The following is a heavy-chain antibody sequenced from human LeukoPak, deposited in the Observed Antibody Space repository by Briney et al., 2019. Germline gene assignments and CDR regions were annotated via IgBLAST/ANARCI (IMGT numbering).Heavy chain of an antibody. CDR2: IYHSGST. D-gene: IGHD3-10*01. Sequence: SETLSLTCAVSGGSISSGGYSWSRIRQPPGKGLEWIGYIYHSGSTYYNPSLKSRVTISVDRSKNQFSLKLSSVTAADTAVYYCATLTMVRGVFAFDIWGQGTMVTVSS. J-gene: IGHJ3*02. V-gene: IGHV4-30-2*01. CDR3: ATLTMVRGVFAFDI. CDR1: GGSISSGGYS.